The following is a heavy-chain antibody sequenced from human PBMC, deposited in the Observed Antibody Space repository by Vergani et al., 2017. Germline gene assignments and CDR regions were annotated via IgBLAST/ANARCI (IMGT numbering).Heavy chain of an antibody. D-gene: IGHD5-12*01. CDR1: GGSISSYY. V-gene: IGHV4-4*07. CDR3: ATNGARESGSTPFDY. CDR2: IYTSGST. Sequence: QVQLQESGPGLVKPSETLSLTCTVSGGSISSYYWSWIRQPAGKGLEWIGRIYTSGSTNYNPSLKSRVTISVDTSKNQFSLKLSSVTAADTAVYYCATNGARESGSTPFDYWGQGTLVTVSS. J-gene: IGHJ4*02.